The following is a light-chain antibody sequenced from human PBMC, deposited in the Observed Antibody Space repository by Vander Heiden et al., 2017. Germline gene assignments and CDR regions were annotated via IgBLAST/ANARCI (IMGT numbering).Light chain of an antibody. V-gene: IGKV1-5*03. CDR3: QQYNSYSQGT. J-gene: IGKJ1*01. CDR1: QSISSW. CDR2: KAS. Sequence: DFQMTQSPSTLSASVGDRVTITCRASQSISSWLAWYQQKPGKAPKLLIYKASSLESGVPSRFSGSGSGTEFTLTISSLQPDDFATYYCQQYNSYSQGTFGQGTKVEIK.